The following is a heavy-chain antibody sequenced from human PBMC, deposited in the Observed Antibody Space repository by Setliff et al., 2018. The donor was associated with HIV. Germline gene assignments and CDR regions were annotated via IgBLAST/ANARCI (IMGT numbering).Heavy chain of an antibody. Sequence: PAETLSLTCTVSGGSISSHYWSWIRQPPGKGLEWIGSIYYSGSNNYNPSLKSRVTISVDTSKNQFSLTLSSVTAADTAVYYCASTVITVYFKHWGQGTLVTVSS. CDR1: GGSISSHY. D-gene: IGHD4-4*01. V-gene: IGHV4-59*11. CDR2: IYYSGSN. CDR3: ASTVITVYFKH. J-gene: IGHJ1*01.